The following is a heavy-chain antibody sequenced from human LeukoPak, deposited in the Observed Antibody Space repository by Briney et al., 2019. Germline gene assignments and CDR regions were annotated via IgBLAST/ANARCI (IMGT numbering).Heavy chain of an antibody. Sequence: PGGSLRLSCAASGFTFSSYGMHWVRQAPGKGLEWVAVISYDGSNKYYADSVKGRFTISRDNSKNTLYLQMNSLRAEDTAVYYCAKDVSYDGSGYYLDYWGQGTLVTVSS. CDR2: ISYDGSNK. J-gene: IGHJ4*02. CDR1: GFTFSSYG. V-gene: IGHV3-30*18. CDR3: AKDVSYDGSGYYLDY. D-gene: IGHD3-22*01.